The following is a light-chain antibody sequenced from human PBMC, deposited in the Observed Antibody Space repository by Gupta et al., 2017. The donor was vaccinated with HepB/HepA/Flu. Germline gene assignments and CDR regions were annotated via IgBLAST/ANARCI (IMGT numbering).Light chain of an antibody. CDR3: ATWDDSLSAYV. Sequence: QSVLTQPPSASGTPVQRVTISCSGSNSNIGRNHVYWCQQLPGEAPNLLIYKNYERPSGVPDRFSGSKSGTSASLAINGLRSEDEADYFCATWDDSLSAYVFGVGTKVTVL. V-gene: IGLV1-47*01. J-gene: IGLJ1*01. CDR2: KNY. CDR1: NSNIGRNH.